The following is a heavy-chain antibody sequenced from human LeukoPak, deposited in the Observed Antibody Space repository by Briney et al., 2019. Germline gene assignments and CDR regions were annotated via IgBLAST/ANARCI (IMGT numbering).Heavy chain of an antibody. D-gene: IGHD1-1*01. CDR2: IDPDGSRT. CDR3: ARDVTTGAFDI. CDR1: GFTFSSYW. J-gene: IGHJ3*02. Sequence: GGSLRLSCAASGFTFSSYWMHWVRQAPGKGLVWVSRIDPDGSRTNSADTVKGRFTISRDNAKNTLYLQMNSLRAEDTAVYYCARDVTTGAFDIWGQGTMVTVSS. V-gene: IGHV3-74*01.